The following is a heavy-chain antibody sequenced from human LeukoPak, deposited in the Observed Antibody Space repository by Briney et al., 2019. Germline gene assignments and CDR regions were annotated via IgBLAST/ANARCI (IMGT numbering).Heavy chain of an antibody. CDR2: ISWNSGSI. J-gene: IGHJ4*02. V-gene: IGHV3-9*01. D-gene: IGHD5-24*01. CDR1: GFTFDDYA. CDR3: ARSERWLQVYFDY. Sequence: GGSLRLSCAASGFTFDDYAMHWVRQAPGKGLEWVSGISWNSGSIGYADSVKGRFTISRDNSKNTLYLQMNSLRAKDTAVYYCARSERWLQVYFDYWGQGTLVTVSS.